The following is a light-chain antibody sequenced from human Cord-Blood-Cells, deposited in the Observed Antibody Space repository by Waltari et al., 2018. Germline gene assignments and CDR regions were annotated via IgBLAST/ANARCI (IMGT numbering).Light chain of an antibody. CDR1: SPNIGRNY. CDR2: RNN. J-gene: IGLJ2*01. CDR3: AAWDDSLSGPV. V-gene: IGLV1-47*01. Sequence: QSVLTQPPSASGTPRQRVTISCSGSSPNIGRNYVSWYQQLPGTAPKLLIYRNNQRPSGVPDRFSGSKSGTSASLAISGLRSEDEADYYCAAWDDSLSGPVFGGGTKLTVL.